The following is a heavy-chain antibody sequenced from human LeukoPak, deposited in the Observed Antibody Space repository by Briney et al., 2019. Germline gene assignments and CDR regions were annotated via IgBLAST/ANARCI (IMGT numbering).Heavy chain of an antibody. CDR1: GFTFDDYA. CDR3: AKDGSAGTTPPFFHY. V-gene: IGHV3-9*01. J-gene: IGHJ4*02. Sequence: GRSLRLSCAASGFTFDDYAMHWVRQAPGKGLEWVSGISWNSGSIGYADSVKGRFTISRDNAKNSLYLQMNSLRAEDTALYYCAKDGSAGTTPPFFHYWGQGTLVTVSS. CDR2: ISWNSGSI. D-gene: IGHD1-7*01.